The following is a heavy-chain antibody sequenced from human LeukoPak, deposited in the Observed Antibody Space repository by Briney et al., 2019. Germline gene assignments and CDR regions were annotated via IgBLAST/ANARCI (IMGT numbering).Heavy chain of an antibody. J-gene: IGHJ6*02. D-gene: IGHD4-17*01. CDR1: GFTFSSYA. CDR2: ISGSGGST. V-gene: IGHV3-23*01. Sequence: GGSLRLSCAASGFTFSSYAMSWVRQAPGKGLEWVSAISGSGGSTYYADPVKGRFTISRDNSKNTLYLQMNSLRAEDTAVYYCAKDGPSDYGDWDGNYGMDVWGQGTTVTVSS. CDR3: AKDGPSDYGDWDGNYGMDV.